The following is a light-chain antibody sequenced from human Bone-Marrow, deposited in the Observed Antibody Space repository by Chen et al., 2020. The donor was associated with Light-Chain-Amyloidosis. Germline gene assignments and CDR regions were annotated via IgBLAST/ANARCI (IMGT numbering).Light chain of an antibody. CDR3: QTYNTAPHLT. J-gene: IGKJ4*01. Sequence: DIQMTQSPSSLSVSVGDRVTLTCRASQAIGNFLAWYQQRPGKVPEILSYAASTLQPGVPSRFSGSGSGTLFTLTITSLQPEDVATYYCQTYNTAPHLTFGGGTKVEIK. CDR2: AAS. CDR1: QAIGNF. V-gene: IGKV1-27*01.